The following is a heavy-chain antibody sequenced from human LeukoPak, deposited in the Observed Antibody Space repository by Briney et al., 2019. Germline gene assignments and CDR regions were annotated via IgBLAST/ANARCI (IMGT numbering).Heavy chain of an antibody. CDR1: GFTVSSNY. CDR3: ARSELGYGSGSPY. D-gene: IGHD3-10*01. CDR2: IYSGGST. J-gene: IGHJ4*02. Sequence: GGSLRLSCAASGFTVSSNYMSWVRQAPGKGLEWVSVIYSGGSTYYADSVKGRFTISRDNSKNTLYLQMNSLRAEDTAVYYSARSELGYGSGSPYWGQGTLVTVSS. V-gene: IGHV3-66*01.